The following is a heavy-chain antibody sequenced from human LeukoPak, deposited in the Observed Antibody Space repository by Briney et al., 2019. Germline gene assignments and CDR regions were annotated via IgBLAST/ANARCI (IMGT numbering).Heavy chain of an antibody. V-gene: IGHV4-59*01. Sequence: PSETLSLTCTVSGGSIGSYYWSWIRQPPGKGLEWIGYIYYSGSTNYNPSLKSRVTISVDTSKNQFSLKLSSVTAADTAVYYCARHKVLGGANVWFDPWGQGTLVTVSS. J-gene: IGHJ5*02. CDR3: ARHKVLGGANVWFDP. CDR2: IYYSGST. D-gene: IGHD4/OR15-4a*01. CDR1: GGSIGSYY.